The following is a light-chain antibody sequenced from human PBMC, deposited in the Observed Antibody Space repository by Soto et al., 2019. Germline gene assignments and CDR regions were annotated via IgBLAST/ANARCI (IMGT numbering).Light chain of an antibody. CDR3: QQYNNWPRT. CDR1: QTGSRN. J-gene: IGKJ1*01. CDR2: STS. V-gene: IGKV3-15*01. Sequence: EIVMTPAPATLSVSPGERATLSCSASQTGSRNLDWYQPKPGQAPSILIYSTSTRATDIPARFSGSGSGAEFTLTISSLESEDFAVYYCQQYNNWPRTFGQGTKVEIK.